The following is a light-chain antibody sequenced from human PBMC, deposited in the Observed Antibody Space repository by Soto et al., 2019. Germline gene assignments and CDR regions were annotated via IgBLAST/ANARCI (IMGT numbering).Light chain of an antibody. V-gene: IGKV3-20*01. CDR3: QQYGSSPAWT. J-gene: IGKJ1*01. Sequence: EIVLTQSPGTLALPPGERATLSCRASQSVSSSYLAWYQQKPGQAPRLLIYGASSRATGIPDRFSGSGSGTDFTLTISKLEPEDFAVYYCQQYGSSPAWTFGQGTKGEIK. CDR2: GAS. CDR1: QSVSSSY.